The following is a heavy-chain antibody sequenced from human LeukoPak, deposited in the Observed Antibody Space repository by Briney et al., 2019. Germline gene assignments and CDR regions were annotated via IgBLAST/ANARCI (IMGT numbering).Heavy chain of an antibody. CDR1: GGSFSGYY. Sequence: PSETPSLTCAVYGGSFSGYYWSWIRQPPGKGLEWIGEINHSGSTNYNPSLKSRVTISVDTSKNQFSLKLSSVTAADTAVYYCARELDYDSSGYYYGDWGQGTLVTVSS. D-gene: IGHD3-22*01. CDR3: ARELDYDSSGYYYGD. CDR2: INHSGST. J-gene: IGHJ4*02. V-gene: IGHV4-34*01.